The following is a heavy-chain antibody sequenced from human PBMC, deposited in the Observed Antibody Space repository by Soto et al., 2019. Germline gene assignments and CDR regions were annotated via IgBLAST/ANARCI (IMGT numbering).Heavy chain of an antibody. CDR1: GFTFSNYW. J-gene: IGHJ4*02. D-gene: IGHD2-8*01. CDR3: APRHCTHGGCYNWY. V-gene: IGHV3-74*01. Sequence: EVQLVESGGGLVQPWESLILSCAASGFTFSNYWMHWVRQAPGKGMEWVSHINSDGTSTSFADSVKGRFTISRDNAKNTLYLQVDSMRAEDTAVYYCAPRHCTHGGCYNWYWGQGTLVTVSS. CDR2: INSDGTST.